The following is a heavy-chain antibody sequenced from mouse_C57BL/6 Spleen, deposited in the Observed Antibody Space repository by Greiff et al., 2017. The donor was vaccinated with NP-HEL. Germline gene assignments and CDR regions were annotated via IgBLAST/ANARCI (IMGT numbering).Heavy chain of an antibody. CDR2: IDPSDSYT. CDR1: GYTFTSYW. Sequence: QVQLQQPGAELVRPGTSVKLSCKASGYTFTSYWMHWVKQRPGQGLEWIGVIDPSDSYTNYNQKFKGKATLTVDTSSSTAYMQLSSLTSEDSAVYYCASPTVVATGAMDYWGQGTSVTVSS. J-gene: IGHJ4*01. D-gene: IGHD1-1*01. CDR3: ASPTVVATGAMDY. V-gene: IGHV1-59*01.